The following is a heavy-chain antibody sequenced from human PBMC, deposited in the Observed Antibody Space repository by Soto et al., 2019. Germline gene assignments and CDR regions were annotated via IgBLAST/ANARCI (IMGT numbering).Heavy chain of an antibody. CDR3: ASLGQPGH. CDR2: VIPILGTA. J-gene: IGHJ4*02. CDR1: GGSLRNSV. Sequence: QVQLVQSGAEVKKPGSSVKVSCTASGGSLRNSVISWVRQAPAQRLEWMGGVIPILGTANYAQKFQGRVTLTADEATSTAYMDLTSRSPGDTAVYYCASLGQPGHWGPGTLVIVSS. V-gene: IGHV1-69*01.